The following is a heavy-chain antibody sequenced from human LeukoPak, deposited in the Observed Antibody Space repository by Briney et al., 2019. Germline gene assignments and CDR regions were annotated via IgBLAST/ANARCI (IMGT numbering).Heavy chain of an antibody. CDR2: IRYDGSNK. J-gene: IGHJ4*02. CDR3: AKDWHYYDSSGYPLLDY. CDR1: GFTFSTYG. Sequence: GGSLRLSCAASGFTFSTYGMHWVRQAPGKGLEWVAFIRYDGSNKYYADSVKGRFTISRDNSKNTLYLQMNSLRAEDTAVYYCAKDWHYYDSSGYPLLDYWGQGTLVTVSS. V-gene: IGHV3-30*02. D-gene: IGHD3-22*01.